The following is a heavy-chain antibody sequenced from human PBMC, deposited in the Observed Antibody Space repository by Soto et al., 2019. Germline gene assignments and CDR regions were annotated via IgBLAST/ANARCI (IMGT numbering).Heavy chain of an antibody. CDR3: ARDRASRPLRENWFDP. D-gene: IGHD6-6*01. CDR2: IYYSGST. CDR1: GGSISSYY. Sequence: SETLSLTCTFSGGSISSYYWSWIRQPPGKGLEWIGYIYYSGSTNYNPSLKSRVTISVDTSKNQFSLKLSSVTAADTAVYYCARDRASRPLRENWFDPWGQGTLVTVSS. J-gene: IGHJ5*02. V-gene: IGHV4-59*01.